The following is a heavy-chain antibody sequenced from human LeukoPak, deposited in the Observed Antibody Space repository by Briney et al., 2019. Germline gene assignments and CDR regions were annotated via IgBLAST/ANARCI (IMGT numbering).Heavy chain of an antibody. CDR3: ARAVTTISAFGI. J-gene: IGHJ3*02. D-gene: IGHD4-17*01. Sequence: KPSETLSLTCAVYGGSFSGYYWSWIRQPPGKGLEWIGYIYYSGSTNYNPSLKSRVTISVDTSKNQFSLKLSSVTAADTAVYYCARAVTTISAFGIWGQGTMVTVSS. V-gene: IGHV4-59*01. CDR1: GGSFSGYY. CDR2: IYYSGST.